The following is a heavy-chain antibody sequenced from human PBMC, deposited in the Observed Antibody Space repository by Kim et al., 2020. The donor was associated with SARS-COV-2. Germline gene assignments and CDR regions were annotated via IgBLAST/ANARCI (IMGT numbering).Heavy chain of an antibody. D-gene: IGHD1-1*01. Sequence: SVKVSCKTSGGSFSTYSMNWVRQAPGQGLEWMGAIIPLFGTTDYTQKFQGRITMTANESTSTSFLELNSLGSDDTAVYYCAKSLVEMERLSALDIWGQGTVVTVSS. CDR3: AKSLVEMERLSALDI. CDR1: GGSFSTYS. CDR2: IIPLFGTT. V-gene: IGHV1-69*13. J-gene: IGHJ3*02.